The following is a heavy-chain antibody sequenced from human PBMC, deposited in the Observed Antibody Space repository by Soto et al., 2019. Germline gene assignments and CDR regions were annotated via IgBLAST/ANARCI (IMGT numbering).Heavy chain of an antibody. CDR3: ERVASHILVVIATPYYYMDV. Sequence: GASVKVSCKASGYTFTSYGISWVRQAPAQGLEWMGWISAYNGNTGYAQKFQGRVTMTRNTSTSTAYMELSSLRSEDTAVYYCERVASHILVVIATPYYYMDVWGKGTTDIVSS. V-gene: IGHV1-18*01. D-gene: IGHD2-21*01. J-gene: IGHJ6*03. CDR2: ISAYNGNT. CDR1: GYTFTSYG.